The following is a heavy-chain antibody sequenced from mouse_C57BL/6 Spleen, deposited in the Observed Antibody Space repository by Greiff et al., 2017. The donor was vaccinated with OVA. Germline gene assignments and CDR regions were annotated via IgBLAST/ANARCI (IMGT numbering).Heavy chain of an antibody. CDR2: ISYDGSN. D-gene: IGHD1-1*01. V-gene: IGHV3-6*01. CDR3: ARGDTVV. Sequence: DVKLQESGPGLVKPSQSLSLTCSVTGYSITSGYYWNWIRQFPGNKLEWMGYISYDGSNNYNPSLKNRISITRDPSKNQFFLKFDSLTIEDTSPYYCARGDTVVWGQGTTLTVSS. CDR1: GYSITSGYY. J-gene: IGHJ2*01.